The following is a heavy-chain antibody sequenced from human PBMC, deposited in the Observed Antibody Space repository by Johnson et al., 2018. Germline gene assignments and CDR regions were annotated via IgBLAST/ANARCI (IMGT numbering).Heavy chain of an antibody. J-gene: IGHJ1*01. CDR2: IIPIFGTT. CDR1: GGTFSSYA. D-gene: IGHD6-19*01. V-gene: IGHV1-69*12. CDR3: ARDGYSSGWYAAAGPEYFQH. Sequence: QVQLVQSGAEVKKPGSSVKVSCKASGGTFSSYAISWVRQAPGQGLEWMGGIIPIFGTTNYAQKFQGRVTITADGFTSTAYMELSSLRSEDTAVYYCARDGYSSGWYAAAGPEYFQHWGQGTLVTVSS.